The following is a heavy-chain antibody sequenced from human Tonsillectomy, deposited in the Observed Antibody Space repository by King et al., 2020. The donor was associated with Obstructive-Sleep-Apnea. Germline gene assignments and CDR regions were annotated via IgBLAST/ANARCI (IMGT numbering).Heavy chain of an antibody. CDR3: ARSGGGFDSFDV. J-gene: IGHJ3*01. CDR1: GGTFSSDV. Sequence: VQLVQSGAEVKRPGSSVKVSCKASGGTFSSDVISWVRQAPGQGLEWMGGVIPFFFGKNYQRKFQGRGRITVDESTSTAYMDLTSLRSEDTAVYFCARSGGGFDSFDVWGQGTLVTVSS. V-gene: IGHV1-69*01. D-gene: IGHD5-12*01. CDR2: VIPFFFGK.